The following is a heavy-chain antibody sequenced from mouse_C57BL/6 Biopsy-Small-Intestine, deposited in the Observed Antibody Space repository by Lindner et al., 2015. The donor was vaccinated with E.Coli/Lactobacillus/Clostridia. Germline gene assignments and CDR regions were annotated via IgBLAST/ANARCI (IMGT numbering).Heavy chain of an antibody. CDR3: ARDRVDLAFDI. V-gene: IGHV1-53*01. CDR2: INPNSGGS. Sequence: SVKVSCKASGYTFTGYYMHWVRQAPGQGLEWMGWINPNSGGSNYAQKFQGRVTMTRDTSISTAYMELSRLGSDDTAVYYCARDRVDLAFDIWGQGTVVTVSS. D-gene: IGHD1-1*01. J-gene: IGHJ3*01. CDR1: GYTFTGYY.